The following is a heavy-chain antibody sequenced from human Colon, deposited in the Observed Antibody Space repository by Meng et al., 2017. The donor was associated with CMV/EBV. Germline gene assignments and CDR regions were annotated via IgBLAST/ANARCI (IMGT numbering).Heavy chain of an antibody. CDR1: GFTFSDYY. D-gene: IGHD1-26*01. V-gene: IGHV3-11*01. J-gene: IGHJ4*02. Sequence: SCTASGFTFSDYYMGWIRQAPGKGLAWISSINSSGSTIYYADSVKGLFTISRDNARNSPYLQMNSLRAEDTAMYYCTSPEWDGGADYWGQGTLVTVSS. CDR2: INSSGSTI. CDR3: TSPEWDGGADY.